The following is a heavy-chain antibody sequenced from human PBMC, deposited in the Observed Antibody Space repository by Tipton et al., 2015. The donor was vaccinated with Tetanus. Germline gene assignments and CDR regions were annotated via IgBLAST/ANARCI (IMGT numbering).Heavy chain of an antibody. J-gene: IGHJ4*02. Sequence: GEALSNGDYYWSWIRQPPGKGLESIGYIYYSGSTYYNPSLKSRVTISVDTSKNQFSLRLSSVTAADTGVYYCARIHDFLSGHFDFWGPGTLVTVSS. D-gene: IGHD3-3*01. CDR1: GEALSNGDYY. CDR2: IYYSGST. CDR3: ARIHDFLSGHFDF. V-gene: IGHV4-30-4*01.